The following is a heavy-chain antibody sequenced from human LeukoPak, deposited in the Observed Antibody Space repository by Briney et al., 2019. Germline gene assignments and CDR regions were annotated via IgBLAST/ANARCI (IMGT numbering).Heavy chain of an antibody. CDR2: IYYSGST. Sequence: SETLSLTCIVSGGSISSGDYYWSWIRQPPGKGLEWIGYIYYSGSTYYNPSLKSRVTISVDTSKNQFSLKLSSVAAADTAVYYCARQKHDSSGYLDAFDIWGQGTMVTVSS. CDR1: GGSISSGDYY. CDR3: ARQKHDSSGYLDAFDI. V-gene: IGHV4-30-4*01. J-gene: IGHJ3*02. D-gene: IGHD3-22*01.